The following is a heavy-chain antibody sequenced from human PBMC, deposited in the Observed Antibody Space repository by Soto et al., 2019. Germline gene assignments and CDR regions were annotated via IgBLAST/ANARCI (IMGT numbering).Heavy chain of an antibody. J-gene: IGHJ4*02. D-gene: IGHD3-3*01. Sequence: EVQLLESGGGLVQPGGSLRLSCAASGFTFRRYDMNWVRQAPGKGLEWVSFITGSGSSTYNAESVKGRFTISRDNSSNTLYLQMNSLRAEDTAVYFCANESSNYPSFDYWGRGTLVPVSS. CDR2: ITGSGSST. CDR1: GFTFRRYD. V-gene: IGHV3-23*01. CDR3: ANESSNYPSFDY.